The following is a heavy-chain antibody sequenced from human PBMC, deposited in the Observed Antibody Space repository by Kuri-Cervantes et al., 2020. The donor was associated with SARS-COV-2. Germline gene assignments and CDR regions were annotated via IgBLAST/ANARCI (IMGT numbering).Heavy chain of an antibody. V-gene: IGHV1-2*04. Sequence: GESLKISCKASGYIFPGYYIHWVRQAPGQGLEWMGWINPNSGGTNYAQKFQGWVTMTTDTSTSTAYMELRSLRSDDTAVYYCARQIQPSLYYYYGMDVWGQGTTVTVSS. J-gene: IGHJ6*02. CDR2: INPNSGGT. D-gene: IGHD5-18*01. CDR1: GYIFPGYY. CDR3: ARQIQPSLYYYYGMDV.